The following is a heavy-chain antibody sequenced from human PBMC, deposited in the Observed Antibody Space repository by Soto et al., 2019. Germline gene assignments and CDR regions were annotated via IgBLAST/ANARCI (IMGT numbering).Heavy chain of an antibody. CDR1: GGSISSYY. D-gene: IGHD6-13*01. J-gene: IGHJ6*02. Sequence: SETLSLTCTVSGGSISSYYWSWIRQPPGKGLEWIGYIYYSGSTNYNPSLKSRVTISVDTSKNQFSLKLSSVTAADTAVYYCARDQYSSSPPGLYYYYGMDVWGQGTTVTVSS. CDR3: ARDQYSSSPPGLYYYYGMDV. V-gene: IGHV4-59*01. CDR2: IYYSGST.